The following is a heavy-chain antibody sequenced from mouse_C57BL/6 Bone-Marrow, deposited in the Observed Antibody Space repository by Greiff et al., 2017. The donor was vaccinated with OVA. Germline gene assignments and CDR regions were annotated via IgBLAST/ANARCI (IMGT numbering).Heavy chain of an antibody. Sequence: VKLVESGPGLVQPSQSLSITCTVSGFSLTSYGVHWVRQSPGKGLEWLGVIWSGGSTDYNAAFISRLSISKDNSKSQVFFKMNRLQADDTAIYYCARCYDGYPRFAYWGQGTLVTVSA. CDR1: GFSLTSYG. CDR2: IWSGGST. J-gene: IGHJ3*01. V-gene: IGHV2-2*01. D-gene: IGHD2-3*01. CDR3: ARCYDGYPRFAY.